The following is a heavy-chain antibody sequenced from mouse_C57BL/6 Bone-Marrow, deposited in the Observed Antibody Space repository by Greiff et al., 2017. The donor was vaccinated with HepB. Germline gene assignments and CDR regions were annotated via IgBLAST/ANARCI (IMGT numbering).Heavy chain of an antibody. J-gene: IGHJ3*01. CDR3: ARRNSNYEAWFAY. Sequence: QVQLQQSGPGLVQPSQSLSITCTVSGFSLTSYGVHWVRQSPGKGLEWLGVIWSGGSTDYNAAFISRLSISKDNSKSQVFFKMNSLQADDTAIYYCARRNSNYEAWFAYWGQGTLVTVSA. CDR1: GFSLTSYG. CDR2: IWSGGST. D-gene: IGHD2-5*01. V-gene: IGHV2-2*01.